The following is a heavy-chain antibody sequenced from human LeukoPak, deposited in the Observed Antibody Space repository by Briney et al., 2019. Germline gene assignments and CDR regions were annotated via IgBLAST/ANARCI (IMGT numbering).Heavy chain of an antibody. Sequence: GRSLRLSCAASGFTFSSYAMHWVRQAPGKGLEWVAVISYDGSNKYYADSVKGRFTISRDNSKNTQYLQMNSLRAEDTAVYYCARGVYGGNPRLDYCGQGTLVT. V-gene: IGHV3-30*04. CDR2: ISYDGSNK. CDR3: ARGVYGGNPRLDY. J-gene: IGHJ4*02. CDR1: GFTFSSYA. D-gene: IGHD4-23*01.